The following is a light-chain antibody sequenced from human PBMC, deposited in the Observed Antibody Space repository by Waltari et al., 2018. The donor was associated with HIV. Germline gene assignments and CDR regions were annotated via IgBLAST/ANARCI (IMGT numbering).Light chain of an antibody. J-gene: IGLJ2*01. V-gene: IGLV2-18*02. Sequence: QSALTQPPSVPGSLRQSVTIACTGTRSDVGNYNEVSWSQQSPATAPKLMIYDVSTLPSGVPDRFSGSKSRNTASLTISALQAEDEADYYCSSFTTSITVVFVGGTKLTVL. CDR2: DVS. CDR3: SSFTTSITVV. CDR1: RSDVGNYNE.